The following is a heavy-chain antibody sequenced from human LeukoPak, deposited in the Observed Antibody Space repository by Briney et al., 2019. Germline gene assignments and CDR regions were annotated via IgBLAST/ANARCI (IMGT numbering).Heavy chain of an antibody. CDR1: GGTFSSYA. Sequence: SVKVSCKASGGTFSSYAISWVRQAPGQGLEWMGRIIPVFGTANYAQKFQGRVTITTDESTSTAYMELSSLRSEDTAVYYCARDLGYSYGPGVPPVGADYWGQGTLVTVSS. D-gene: IGHD5-18*01. V-gene: IGHV1-69*05. CDR2: IIPVFGTA. CDR3: ARDLGYSYGPGVPPVGADY. J-gene: IGHJ4*02.